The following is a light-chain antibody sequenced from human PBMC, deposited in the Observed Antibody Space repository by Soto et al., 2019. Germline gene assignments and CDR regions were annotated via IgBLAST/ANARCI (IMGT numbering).Light chain of an antibody. CDR2: QVS. CDR3: VQFSHFPRT. V-gene: IGKV2-24*01. Sequence: DIVMTQTPLFSPVTLGQPASISCRSIQSLVYSDGNTYLSWLQQRPGQPPRLLIYQVSNRFSGVPDRVSGSGAGTDFTLKISRVEAEDVGVYYCVQFSHFPRTFGQGTKVEIK. CDR1: QSLVYSDGNTY. J-gene: IGKJ1*01.